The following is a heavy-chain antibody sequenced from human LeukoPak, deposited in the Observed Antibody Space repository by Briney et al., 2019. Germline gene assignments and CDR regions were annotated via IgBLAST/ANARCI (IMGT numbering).Heavy chain of an antibody. Sequence: SETLSLTCGVSGGSIRSSYYHWGWIRQPPGKGQERIGSIYDSGSTYHHPSLTSRVTISVDTSKNQSSLKLNSVTAADTAVYYCARQGEYSSSSGLFYYYGMDVWGQGTTVTVSS. CDR3: ARQGEYSSSSGLFYYYGMDV. CDR2: IYDSGST. V-gene: IGHV4-39*01. CDR1: GGSIRSSYYH. J-gene: IGHJ6*02. D-gene: IGHD6-6*01.